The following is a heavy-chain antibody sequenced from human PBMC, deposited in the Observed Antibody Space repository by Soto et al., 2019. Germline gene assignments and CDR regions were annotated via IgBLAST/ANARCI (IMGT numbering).Heavy chain of an antibody. CDR3: ARDEYYYDSSGYSLPAY. CDR1: GYTFTSYG. V-gene: IGHV1-18*01. D-gene: IGHD3-22*01. J-gene: IGHJ4*02. Sequence: QVQLVQSGAEVKKPGASVKVSCKASGYTFTSYGISWVRQAPGQGLEWMGWISAYNGNTNYAQKLQGRVTMTTDTSTSTAYMELRSLRSDDTAVYYCARDEYYYDSSGYSLPAYWGQGTLVTVSS. CDR2: ISAYNGNT.